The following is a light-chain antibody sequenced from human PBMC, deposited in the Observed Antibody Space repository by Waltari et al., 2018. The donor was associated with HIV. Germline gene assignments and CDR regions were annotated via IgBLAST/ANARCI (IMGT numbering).Light chain of an antibody. Sequence: QSALTQPASVSGSPGQSITISCTGTSSDVGGYNYVSWYQQHPGKAPKLMSYDVSNRPSGVSNRFAGSKSGNTASLTISGLQAEDEAEYYCSSYTISSTLVFGGGTKLTVL. CDR3: SSYTISSTLV. CDR2: DVS. V-gene: IGLV2-14*01. J-gene: IGLJ2*01. CDR1: SSDVGGYNY.